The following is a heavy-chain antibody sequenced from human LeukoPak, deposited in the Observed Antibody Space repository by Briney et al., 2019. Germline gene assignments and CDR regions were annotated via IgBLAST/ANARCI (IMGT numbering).Heavy chain of an antibody. CDR2: ISSSSSYI. V-gene: IGHV3-21*01. J-gene: IGHJ2*01. D-gene: IGHD3-3*01. CDR3: ARNYDFWSGYFDWYFYL. Sequence: GGSLRLSCAASGFTFSSYCMNWVRQAPGKGLEWVSYISSSSSYIYYADSVKGRFTISRDNAKNSLYLQMNRLRAEDTAVYYCARNYDFWSGYFDWYFYLWGRGTLVTVSS. CDR1: GFTFSSYC.